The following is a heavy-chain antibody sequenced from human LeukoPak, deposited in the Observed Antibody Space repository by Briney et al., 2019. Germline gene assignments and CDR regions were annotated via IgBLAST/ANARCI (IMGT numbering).Heavy chain of an antibody. CDR1: GFTFSSYS. CDR2: IKQDGSEK. V-gene: IGHV3-7*01. D-gene: IGHD7-27*01. J-gene: IGHJ4*02. CDR3: AREEWGYFDY. Sequence: GGSLRLSCAASGFTFSSYSMNWVRQAPGKGLEWVANIKQDGSEKYYVDSVKGRFTISRDNAKNSLHLQMNSLRAEDTAVYYCAREEWGYFDYWGQGTLVTVSS.